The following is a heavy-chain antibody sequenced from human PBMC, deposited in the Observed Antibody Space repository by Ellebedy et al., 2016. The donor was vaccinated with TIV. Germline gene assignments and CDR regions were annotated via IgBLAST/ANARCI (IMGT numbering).Heavy chain of an antibody. CDR3: ARVAITAAVGGGYFDL. CDR2: IYYTGSA. CDR1: SGSLTNHF. D-gene: IGHD6-13*01. J-gene: IGHJ2*01. Sequence: MPSETLSLTCSVSSGSLTNHFWSWIRQPPGKGLEWIASIYYTGSANYNPSLKSPVTPSVDTSKNQISLTLMTSVSAADTAVYYCARVAITAAVGGGYFDLWGRGTLVTVSS. V-gene: IGHV4-59*11.